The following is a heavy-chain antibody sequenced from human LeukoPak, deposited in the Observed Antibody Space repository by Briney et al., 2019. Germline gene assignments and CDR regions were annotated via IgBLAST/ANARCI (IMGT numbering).Heavy chain of an antibody. CDR2: IRSDGSIT. J-gene: IGHJ4*02. CDR3: ARDGRSGNFDK. V-gene: IGHV3-74*01. D-gene: IGHD1-26*01. CDR1: GXTLSGYW. Sequence: PGGSLRLSCAASGXTLSGYWMHWVRQAPGKGLAWVSVIRSDGSITTYADSVKGRFTISRDTAKNTLFLQMNSLRAEDTAIYYCARDGRSGNFDKWGQGTLVSVS.